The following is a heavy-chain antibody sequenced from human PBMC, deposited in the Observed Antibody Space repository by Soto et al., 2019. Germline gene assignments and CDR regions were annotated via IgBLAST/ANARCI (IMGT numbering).Heavy chain of an antibody. CDR3: AKDKGVFNWATSYFDY. CDR2: TSYDGNNE. D-gene: IGHD1-1*01. CDR1: GFTFSNYA. Sequence: GGSLRLSCAASGFTFSNYAMHWVRQAPGKGLERVALTSYDGNNEYYTDSVKGRFTISRDNSKNTLFLQMNSPRPEDTAVYYCAKDKGVFNWATSYFDYWGQGALVTVSS. V-gene: IGHV3-30*18. J-gene: IGHJ4*02.